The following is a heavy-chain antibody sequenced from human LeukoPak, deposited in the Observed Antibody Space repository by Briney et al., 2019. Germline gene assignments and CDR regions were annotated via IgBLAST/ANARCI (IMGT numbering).Heavy chain of an antibody. CDR2: INHSGST. CDR3: AREGFLEWFGLDY. V-gene: IGHV4-34*01. Sequence: SETLSLTCAVYGGSFSGYYWSWIRQPPGKGLEWIGEINHSGSTNYNPSLKSRVTISVDTSKNQFSLKLSSVTAADTAVYYCAREGFLEWFGLDYWGQGTLVIVSS. CDR1: GGSFSGYY. J-gene: IGHJ4*02. D-gene: IGHD3-3*01.